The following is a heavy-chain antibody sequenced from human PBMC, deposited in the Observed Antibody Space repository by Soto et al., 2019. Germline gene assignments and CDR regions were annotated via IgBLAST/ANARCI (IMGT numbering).Heavy chain of an antibody. D-gene: IGHD6-6*01. CDR1: GGSISSGDYY. V-gene: IGHV4-39*01. CDR2: MYYTGNK. Sequence: PSETLSLTCTVSGGSISSGDYYWDWIRQPPGKGLEWIGAMYYTGNKNYNPSLESRVTMSVDTSKNQFSLKLSSVTPTDTAVYYCARRSSSSLGSLFDPWGRGILVTVS. J-gene: IGHJ5*02. CDR3: ARRSSSSLGSLFDP.